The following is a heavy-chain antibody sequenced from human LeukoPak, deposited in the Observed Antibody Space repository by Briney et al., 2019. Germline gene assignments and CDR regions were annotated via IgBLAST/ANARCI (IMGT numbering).Heavy chain of an antibody. CDR2: ISYDGSNK. Sequence: GGSLRLSCAASGFTFSSYAMHWVRQAPGKGLEWVAVISYDGSNKYYADSVKGRFTISRDNSKNTLYLQMNSLRAEDTAVYYRARDQDSSGWYDYWGQGTLVTVSS. V-gene: IGHV3-30-3*01. CDR1: GFTFSSYA. J-gene: IGHJ4*02. D-gene: IGHD6-19*01. CDR3: ARDQDSSGWYDY.